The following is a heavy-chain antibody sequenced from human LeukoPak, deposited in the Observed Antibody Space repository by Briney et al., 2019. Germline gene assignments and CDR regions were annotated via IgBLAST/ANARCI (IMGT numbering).Heavy chain of an antibody. CDR1: GLTFSSSW. D-gene: IGHD4-17*01. CDR3: ASEVRGDYSWAF. J-gene: IGHJ4*02. Sequence: PGGSLRLSCAASGLTFSSSWMYWVRQAPGKGLVWVSDINSDGSNTRYADSVRGRFTISRDNAKNSLYLQMNSLRAEDTAVYYCASEVRGDYSWAFWGQGTLVTVSS. CDR2: INSDGSNT. V-gene: IGHV3-74*01.